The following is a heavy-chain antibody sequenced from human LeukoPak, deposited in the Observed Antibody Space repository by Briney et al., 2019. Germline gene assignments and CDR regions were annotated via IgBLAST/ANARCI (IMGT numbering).Heavy chain of an antibody. D-gene: IGHD4-17*01. CDR1: GFTFSSYA. Sequence: GGSLTLSCAASGFTFSSYAMHWVRQAPGKGLEWVSGINWNGGSRNYADSVKGRFTISRVNAKTSLYLQMTSLRAEDTALYYCARVPPDVYGDYYYFDYWGQGTLVTVSS. CDR2: INWNGGSR. CDR3: ARVPPDVYGDYYYFDY. V-gene: IGHV3-20*04. J-gene: IGHJ4*02.